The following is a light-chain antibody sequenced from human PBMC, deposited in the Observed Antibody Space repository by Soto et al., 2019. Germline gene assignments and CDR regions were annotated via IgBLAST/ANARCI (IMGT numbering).Light chain of an antibody. CDR2: GNS. CDR3: QSYDSSLSGWYV. V-gene: IGLV1-40*01. CDR1: SSNIGAGYD. J-gene: IGLJ1*01. Sequence: QSALTQPPSVSGAPGQRVTISCTGSSSNIGAGYDVHWYQQLPGTAPKLLIYGNSNRPSGVPDRFSGSKSGTSASLAITGLQAEDEADYYCQSYDSSLSGWYVFGTGTKLTVL.